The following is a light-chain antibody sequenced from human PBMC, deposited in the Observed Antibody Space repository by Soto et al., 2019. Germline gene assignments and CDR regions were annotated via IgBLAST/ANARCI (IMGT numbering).Light chain of an antibody. J-gene: IGKJ4*01. CDR2: GAS. V-gene: IGKV3-15*01. Sequence: EIVLTQSPASLSVSPGEKAILSCRASQNVRSNLAWYQQRPGQAHRLLIYGASTRATGVPARFSGSGSGTEFTLTISSLQSEDFAIYYCQQYNNWPPLTFGGGTKVEIK. CDR3: QQYNNWPPLT. CDR1: QNVRSN.